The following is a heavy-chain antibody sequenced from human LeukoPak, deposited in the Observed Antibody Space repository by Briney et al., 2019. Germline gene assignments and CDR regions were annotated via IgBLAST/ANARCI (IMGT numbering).Heavy chain of an antibody. J-gene: IGHJ4*02. CDR1: GFTFSSYA. Sequence: GGSLRLSCAASGFTFSSYAMTWIRQAPGKGLEWVSAISGSGSNTYYADSVKGRFTISRDNSKNTLYLQMNSLRAEDTAVYYCAKIDTIFGVDEFDYWGQGTLVTVSS. D-gene: IGHD3-3*01. CDR3: AKIDTIFGVDEFDY. V-gene: IGHV3-23*01. CDR2: ISGSGSNT.